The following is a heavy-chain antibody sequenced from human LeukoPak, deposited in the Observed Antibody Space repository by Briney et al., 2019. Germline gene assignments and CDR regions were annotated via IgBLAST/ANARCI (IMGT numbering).Heavy chain of an antibody. CDR2: ISYDGSNK. Sequence: SLRLSCAXSGFTXSSYAMHWVRQAPGKGLEWVAVISYDGSNKYYADSVKGRFTISRDNSKNTLYLQMNSLRAEDTAVYYCARSSRYDSSGYPDYWGQGTLVTVSS. CDR3: ARSSRYDSSGYPDY. D-gene: IGHD3-22*01. V-gene: IGHV3-30-3*01. J-gene: IGHJ4*02. CDR1: GFTXSSYA.